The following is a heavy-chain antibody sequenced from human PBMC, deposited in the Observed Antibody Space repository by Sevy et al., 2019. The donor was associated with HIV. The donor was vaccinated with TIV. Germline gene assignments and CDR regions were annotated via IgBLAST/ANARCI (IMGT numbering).Heavy chain of an antibody. Sequence: GGSLRLSCAASGFTFSSYWMHWVRQAPGKGLVWVSRINSDGSSTSYADSVKGRFTISRDNAKNTLYLQMNSLRAEDTAVYYCASGGYSYGGYDAFDIWGQWTMVTVSS. CDR1: GFTFSSYW. V-gene: IGHV3-74*01. D-gene: IGHD5-18*01. CDR2: INSDGSST. CDR3: ASGGYSYGGYDAFDI. J-gene: IGHJ3*02.